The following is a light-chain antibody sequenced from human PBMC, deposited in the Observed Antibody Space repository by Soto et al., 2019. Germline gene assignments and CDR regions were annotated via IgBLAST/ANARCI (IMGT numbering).Light chain of an antibody. J-gene: IGLJ1*01. CDR3: ASYTTSSTYV. V-gene: IGLV2-14*03. Sequence: QSVLTQPASVSGSPGQSIAISCTGTSSDVGGFNYVSWYQQHPGKAPKFMIYDVSSRPSGVSDRFSGSKSGNTASLTISGLQAEDDADYYCASYTTSSTYVFGTGPKFTV. CDR1: SSDVGGFNY. CDR2: DVS.